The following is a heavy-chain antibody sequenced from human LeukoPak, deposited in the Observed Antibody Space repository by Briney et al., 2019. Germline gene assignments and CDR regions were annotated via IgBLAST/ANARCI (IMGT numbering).Heavy chain of an antibody. CDR1: GFTFTNFA. V-gene: IGHV3-23*01. CDR2: ILASGGTT. Sequence: GGSLRLSCPASGFTFTNFAMSWVRQAPGKGLEWVSGILASGGTTYYADSVKGRFTSSRDNSKNKLYLQMSSLGAEDTAIYYCAKNYYDYTGPYSWVFDYWGQGTLVTVSS. D-gene: IGHD3-22*01. CDR3: AKNYYDYTGPYSWVFDY. J-gene: IGHJ4*02.